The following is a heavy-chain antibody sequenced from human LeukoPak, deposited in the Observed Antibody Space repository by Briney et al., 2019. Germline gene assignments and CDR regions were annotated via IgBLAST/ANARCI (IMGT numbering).Heavy chain of an antibody. CDR2: ISSNGGST. V-gene: IGHV3-64*01. CDR3: ARDPEGAVPAAIPFDY. D-gene: IGHD2-2*02. J-gene: IGHJ4*02. Sequence: GGSLRLSCTASGFTFSSYAMHWVRQAPGKGLEYVSAISSNGGSTYYANSVKGRFTISRDNSKNTLYLQMNSLRAEDTAVYYCARDPEGAVPAAIPFDYWGQGTLVTVSS. CDR1: GFTFSSYA.